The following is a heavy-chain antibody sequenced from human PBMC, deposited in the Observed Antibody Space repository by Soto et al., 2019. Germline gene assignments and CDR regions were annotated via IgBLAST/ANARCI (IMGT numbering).Heavy chain of an antibody. D-gene: IGHD2-8*01. CDR1: GFTFSSYG. Sequence: GGSLRLSCAASGFTFSSYGMHWVRQAPGKGLEWVAVISYDGSNKYYADSVKGRFTITRDNTTTKMYLKMHSLRAEDTVVYYCAKDHLALMVYALGPGFDPWGQGTLVTVSS. CDR2: ISYDGSNK. CDR3: AKDHLALMVYALGPGFDP. J-gene: IGHJ5*02. V-gene: IGHV3-30*18.